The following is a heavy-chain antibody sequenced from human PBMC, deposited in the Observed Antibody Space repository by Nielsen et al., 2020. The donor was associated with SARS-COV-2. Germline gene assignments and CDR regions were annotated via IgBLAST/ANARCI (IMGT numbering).Heavy chain of an antibody. CDR3: ASCKGDGRYFDCEGFDY. CDR2: ISSYNGNT. CDR1: GYTFTTYG. J-gene: IGHJ4*02. D-gene: IGHD3-9*01. V-gene: IGHV1-18*01. Sequence: ASVKVSCKASGYTFTTYGITWVRQAPGQGLEWMGRISSYNGNTNYAQKFQGRVTITRDTSASTAYMELSSLRSDDTAVYYCASCKGDGRYFDCEGFDYWGQGALVTVSS.